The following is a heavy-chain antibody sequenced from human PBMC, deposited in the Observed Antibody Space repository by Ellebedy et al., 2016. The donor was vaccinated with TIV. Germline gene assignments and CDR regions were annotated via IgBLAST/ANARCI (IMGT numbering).Heavy chain of an antibody. Sequence: GESLKISXAASGFTFRSYWMHWVRQAPGKGLVWVSRINTDGTFTTYADSVKGRFTISRDNVKNTLFLQMDGLRDEDTAVYYCARGGSGWSDWGQGTLVTVSS. CDR3: ARGGSGWSD. V-gene: IGHV3-74*01. D-gene: IGHD6-19*01. J-gene: IGHJ4*02. CDR2: INTDGTFT. CDR1: GFTFRSYW.